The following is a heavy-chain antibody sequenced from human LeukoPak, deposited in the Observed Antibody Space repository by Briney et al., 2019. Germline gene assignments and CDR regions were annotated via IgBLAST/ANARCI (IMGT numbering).Heavy chain of an antibody. CDR2: IASSIGTNR. D-gene: IGHD1-26*01. V-gene: IGHV3-30-3*01. Sequence: GGSLRHSCAASGFIFSFFDMNWVRQAPGKELEWVAVIASSIGTNRFYTDSVKGRFTISRDFSKNTLYLQMNSLRAEDTAVYYCARDRGGSYEGFDYWGQGTLVTVSS. J-gene: IGHJ4*02. CDR3: ARDRGGSYEGFDY. CDR1: GFIFSFFD.